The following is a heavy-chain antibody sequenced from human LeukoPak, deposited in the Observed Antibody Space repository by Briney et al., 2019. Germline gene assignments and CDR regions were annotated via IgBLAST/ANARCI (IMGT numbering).Heavy chain of an antibody. V-gene: IGHV3-30*18. Sequence: GGSLRLSCAASGFTLSSYGMHWVRQAPGKGLEWVAVISYDGSNKYYADSVKGRFTISRDNSKNTLYLQMNSLRAEDTAVYYCAKGFDYWGQGTLVTVSS. D-gene: IGHD3-10*01. CDR2: ISYDGSNK. CDR1: GFTLSSYG. J-gene: IGHJ4*02. CDR3: AKGFDY.